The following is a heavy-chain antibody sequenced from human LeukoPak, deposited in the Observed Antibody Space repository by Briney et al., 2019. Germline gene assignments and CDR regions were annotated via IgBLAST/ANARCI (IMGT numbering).Heavy chain of an antibody. D-gene: IGHD3-3*01. Sequence: GGSLRLSCEASGFTFSSYWLHWVRQAPGKGLVWVSRIISGGSSTNYADSVKGRFTISRDNAKHTLYLQMNSLRAEDTAVYYCARTWRTYGMDVWGQGTTVIVSS. CDR2: IISGGSST. V-gene: IGHV3-74*01. CDR1: GFTFSSYW. CDR3: ARTWRTYGMDV. J-gene: IGHJ6*02.